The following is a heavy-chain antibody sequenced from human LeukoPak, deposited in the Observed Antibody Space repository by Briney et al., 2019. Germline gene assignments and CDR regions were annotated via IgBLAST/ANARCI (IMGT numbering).Heavy chain of an antibody. CDR3: ATSGSVDGTLRGRSDY. D-gene: IGHD6-19*01. Sequence: QLGGSLRLSCAASGFTFSSYWMNWVRQAPGKGLEWVANIKQDGGQQNYVDSVKGRFIISRDNAKRSLYLEMNSLRAEDTAVYYCATSGSVDGTLRGRSDYWGQGTLVTVSS. CDR1: GFTFSSYW. CDR2: IKQDGGQQ. V-gene: IGHV3-7*01. J-gene: IGHJ4*02.